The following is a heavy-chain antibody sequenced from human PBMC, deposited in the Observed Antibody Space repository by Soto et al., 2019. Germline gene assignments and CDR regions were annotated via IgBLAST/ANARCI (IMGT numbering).Heavy chain of an antibody. CDR1: GGSVSDKTYY. V-gene: IGHV4-61*01. CDR3: ARTTAVPNTLRSRYFFDY. J-gene: IGHJ4*02. CDR2: VYYSGPT. Sequence: QVQLQESGPGLLKPSETLSLTCSVSGGSVSDKTYYWSWIRQPPGKRLEWIGYVYYSGPTNYNPSLKSRVTISVDLSNNRFSLRLSSVTTADTALYYCARTTAVPNTLRSRYFFDYWGQGTLVTVSS. D-gene: IGHD4-17*01.